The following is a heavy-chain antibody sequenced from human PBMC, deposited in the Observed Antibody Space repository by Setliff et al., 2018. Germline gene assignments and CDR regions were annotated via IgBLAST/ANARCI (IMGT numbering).Heavy chain of an antibody. V-gene: IGHV3-33*01. J-gene: IGHJ5*02. CDR2: FWANGNNK. CDR3: ARDDDTTSRYSRFEH. CDR1: GFTFSYYG. Sequence: GGSLRLSCAASGFTFSYYGIHWVRQAPGKGLEWMAVFWANGNNKYYADSVEGRFTISRDNSQNTVYLQMDSLRAEDTAVYYCARDDDTTSRYSRFEHWGQGTPVTVSS. D-gene: IGHD5-12*01.